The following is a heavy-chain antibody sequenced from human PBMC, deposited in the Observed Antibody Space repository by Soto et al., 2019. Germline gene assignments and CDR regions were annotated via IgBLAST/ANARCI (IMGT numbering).Heavy chain of an antibody. CDR3: ARDLWASGSARRYYYYYMDV. CDR2: INPSGGST. CDR1: GYTFTSYY. J-gene: IGHJ6*03. Sequence: ASVKVSFKASGYTFTSYYMHWVRQAPGQGLEWMGIINPSGGSTSYAQKFQGRVTMTRDTSTSTVYMELSSLRSEDTVVYYCARDLWASGSARRYYYYYMDVWGKGTTVTVSS. D-gene: IGHD6-25*01. V-gene: IGHV1-46*03.